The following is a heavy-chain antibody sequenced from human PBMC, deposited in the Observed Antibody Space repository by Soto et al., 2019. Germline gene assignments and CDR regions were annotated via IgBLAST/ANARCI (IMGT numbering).Heavy chain of an antibody. J-gene: IGHJ4*02. CDR1: GFTFSSYA. V-gene: IGHV3-23*01. Sequence: EVQLLESGGGLVQPGGSLRLSCAASGFTFSSYAMSWVRQAPGKGLEWVSAISGSGGSTYYADSVKGRFTISRDNSKNPLYLQMNSLRAEDTAVYYCAKGDIVVVVARGDFGYWGQGTLVTVSS. CDR2: ISGSGGST. D-gene: IGHD2-15*01. CDR3: AKGDIVVVVARGDFGY.